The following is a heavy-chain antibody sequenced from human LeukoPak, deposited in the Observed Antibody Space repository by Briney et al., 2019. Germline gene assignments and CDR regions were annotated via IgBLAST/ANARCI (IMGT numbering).Heavy chain of an antibody. CDR1: GYTFTSYA. J-gene: IGHJ4*02. D-gene: IGHD6-13*01. CDR2: INAGNGNT. Sequence: ASVKVSCKASGYTFTSYAMHGVRQAPGQRLEWMGWINAGNGNTKYSQEFQGRVTITRDTSASTAYMELSSLRSEDMAVYYCARAPSSSWDNRFFDYWGQGTLVTVSS. V-gene: IGHV1-3*03. CDR3: ARAPSSSWDNRFFDY.